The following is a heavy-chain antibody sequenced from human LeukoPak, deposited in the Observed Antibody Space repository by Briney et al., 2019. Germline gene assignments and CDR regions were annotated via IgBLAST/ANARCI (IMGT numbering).Heavy chain of an antibody. J-gene: IGHJ4*02. CDR1: GYTFTDYN. Sequence: ASVKVSCKASGYTFTDYNLHWVRQAPGEGVEWMGWINPKSGGTKFAQKHQGGVTMTADTSIDTAYLELSNLKSDDTAIYYCARSFSGWPLYFDCWGQGTLVTVSS. D-gene: IGHD6-19*01. CDR3: ARSFSGWPLYFDC. CDR2: INPKSGGT. V-gene: IGHV1-2*02.